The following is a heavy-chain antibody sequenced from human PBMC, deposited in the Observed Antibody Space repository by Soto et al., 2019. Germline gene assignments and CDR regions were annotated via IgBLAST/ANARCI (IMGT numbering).Heavy chain of an antibody. J-gene: IGHJ3*02. Sequence: GASVKVSCKASGYTFTSYDINWVRQATGQGLEWMGWMNPNSGNTGYAQKFQGRVTMTRNTSISTAYMELSSLGSEDTAVYYCARVGYRIRAFDIWAQGTMVTVSS. CDR1: GYTFTSYD. D-gene: IGHD5-12*01. CDR2: MNPNSGNT. CDR3: ARVGYRIRAFDI. V-gene: IGHV1-8*01.